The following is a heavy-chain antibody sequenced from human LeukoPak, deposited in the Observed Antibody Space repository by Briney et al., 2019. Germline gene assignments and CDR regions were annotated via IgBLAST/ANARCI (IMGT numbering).Heavy chain of an antibody. V-gene: IGHV3-23*01. CDR1: GFTFSSYA. D-gene: IGHD6-19*01. J-gene: IGHJ4*02. CDR2: ISGSGGST. CDR3: AKVYGSSGLYGNPRKYYFDY. Sequence: GGSLRLSCAASGFTFSSYAMSWVRQAPGKGLEWVSAISGSGGSTYYADSVKGRFTISRDNSKNTLYLQMNSLRAEDTAVYYCAKVYGSSGLYGNPRKYYFDYWGQGTLVTVSS.